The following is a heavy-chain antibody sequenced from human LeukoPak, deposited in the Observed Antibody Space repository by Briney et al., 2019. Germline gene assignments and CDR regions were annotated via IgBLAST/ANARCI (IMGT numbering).Heavy chain of an antibody. CDR1: GFTFSTYA. V-gene: IGHV3-23*01. CDR2: ICGNIGST. D-gene: IGHD3-9*01. CDR3: AKSDLTGHTRIDY. Sequence: PGGSLRLSCAASGFTFSTYAMSWVRQAPGKGLEWVSGICGNIGSTYYADSVKGRFTIYRDNSKNTLFLQMNSLRAEDAAVYYCAKSDLTGHTRIDYWGQGTLVTVSS. J-gene: IGHJ4*02.